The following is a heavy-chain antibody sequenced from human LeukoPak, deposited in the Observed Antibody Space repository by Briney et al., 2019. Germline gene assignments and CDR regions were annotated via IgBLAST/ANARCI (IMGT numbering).Heavy chain of an antibody. J-gene: IGHJ4*02. CDR1: GGTFSSYA. Sequence: SVKVSCKASGGTFSSYAISWVRQAPGQGLEWMGRIIPILGIANYAQKLQGRVTMTTDTSTSTAYMELRSLRSDDTAVYYCARGSYYDSSGYYYFDYWGQGTLVTVSS. CDR3: ARGSYYDSSGYYYFDY. V-gene: IGHV1-69*04. D-gene: IGHD3-22*01. CDR2: IIPILGIA.